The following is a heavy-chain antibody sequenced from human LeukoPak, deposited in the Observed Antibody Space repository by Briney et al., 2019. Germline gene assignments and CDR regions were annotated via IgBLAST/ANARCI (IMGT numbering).Heavy chain of an antibody. CDR3: ARAPYDSNGYYYDQ. V-gene: IGHV3-23*01. J-gene: IGHJ5*02. D-gene: IGHD3-22*01. CDR1: GFIFNKYA. Sequence: GGSLRLSCAASGFIFNKYAMNWVRQAPGKGLEWVSLVTDSGSRTYCADSVKGRFTISRDNSKNTLYLQMDSLRAEDTAVYYCARAPYDSNGYYYDQWGQGTLVTVSS. CDR2: VTDSGSRT.